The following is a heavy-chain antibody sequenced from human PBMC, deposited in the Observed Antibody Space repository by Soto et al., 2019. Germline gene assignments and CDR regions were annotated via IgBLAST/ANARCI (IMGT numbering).Heavy chain of an antibody. D-gene: IGHD3-22*01. CDR1: GFTFSSYS. CDR2: ISSSSSYI. CDR3: ARGKIGRVVITPYYFDY. Sequence: PGGSLRLSCAASGFTFSSYSMNWVRQAPGKGLEWVSSISSSSSYIYYADSVKGRFTISRDNAKNSLYLQMNSLRAEDTAVYYCARGKIGRVVITPYYFDYWGQGTLVTVSS. J-gene: IGHJ4*02. V-gene: IGHV3-21*01.